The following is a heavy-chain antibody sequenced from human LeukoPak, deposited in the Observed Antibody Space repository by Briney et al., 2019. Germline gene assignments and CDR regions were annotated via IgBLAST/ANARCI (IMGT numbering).Heavy chain of an antibody. Sequence: ASVKVSCKTSGYTFSAFYIHWVRQVPGQGLEGMGWLRPDTGATNFAQNFLGRVTMTGDTSISTAYMELSRLRPDDTAVYYCARVDTVGTVNPFYWGQGTLVTVSS. CDR3: ARVDTVGTVNPFY. CDR1: GYTFSAFY. J-gene: IGHJ4*02. V-gene: IGHV1-2*02. CDR2: LRPDTGAT. D-gene: IGHD5-12*01.